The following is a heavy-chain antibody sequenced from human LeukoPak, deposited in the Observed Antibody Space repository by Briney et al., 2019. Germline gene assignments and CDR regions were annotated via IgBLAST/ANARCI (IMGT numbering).Heavy chain of an antibody. J-gene: IGHJ3*02. V-gene: IGHV3-23*01. Sequence: GGSLRLSCAASGFTFSRYAMSWVRQAPGKGLEWVSAISGSGGSTYYADSVKGRFTISRDNSKNTLYLQMNSLRAEDTAVYYCAKDRIYAVTPGDAFDIWGQGTMVTVSS. CDR3: AKDRIYAVTPGDAFDI. D-gene: IGHD3-16*01. CDR2: ISGSGGST. CDR1: GFTFSRYA.